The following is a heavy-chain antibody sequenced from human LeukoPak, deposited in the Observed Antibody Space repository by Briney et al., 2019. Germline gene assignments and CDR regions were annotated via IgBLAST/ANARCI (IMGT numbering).Heavy chain of an antibody. Sequence: ASVKVSCKASGYTFTGYYMHWVRQAPGQGLEWMGWINPNSGGTNYAQKFQGRVTMTRDTSISTAYMELSRLRSDDTAVYYCAGDRFGNDFSDYWGQGTLVTVSS. V-gene: IGHV1-2*02. D-gene: IGHD3-3*01. J-gene: IGHJ4*02. CDR1: GYTFTGYY. CDR2: INPNSGGT. CDR3: AGDRFGNDFSDY.